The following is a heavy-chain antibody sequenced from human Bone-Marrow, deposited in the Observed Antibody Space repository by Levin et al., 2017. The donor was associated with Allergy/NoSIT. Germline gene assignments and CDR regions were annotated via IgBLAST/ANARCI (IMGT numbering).Heavy chain of an antibody. CDR2: VIPSSGTA. CDR1: GGTFTNSG. CDR3: ARIPANSSGWLVYLQD. V-gene: IGHV1-69*15. J-gene: IGHJ1*01. Sequence: KISCKASGGTFTNSGITWVRQAPGQGLEWMGKVIPSSGTANYAQKFQGRVTLTADESTSTVYMEVSSLRSEDTAVYYCARIPANSSGWLVYLQDWGQGTLVTVSS. D-gene: IGHD6-19*01.